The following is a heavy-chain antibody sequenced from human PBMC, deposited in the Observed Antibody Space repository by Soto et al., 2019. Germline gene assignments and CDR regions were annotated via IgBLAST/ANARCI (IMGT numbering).Heavy chain of an antibody. V-gene: IGHV5-10-1*01. J-gene: IGHJ6*02. Sequence: PGESLKISCKGSGYSFTKYWISWVRQMPGKGLEWMGRIDPSDSYTNDSPSFQGHVTISADKSISTAYLQWSSPKASDTAMYYCARASMQSRGYSYGHGGMDVWGQGTTVTVSS. CDR1: GYSFTKYW. CDR2: IDPSDSYT. CDR3: ARASMQSRGYSYGHGGMDV. D-gene: IGHD5-18*01.